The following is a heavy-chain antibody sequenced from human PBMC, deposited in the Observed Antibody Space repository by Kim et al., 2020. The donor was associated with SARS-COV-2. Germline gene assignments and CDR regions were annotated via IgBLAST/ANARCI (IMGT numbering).Heavy chain of an antibody. V-gene: IGHV3-33*06. D-gene: IGHD3-22*01. CDR1: GFTFSSYT. CDR2: IWCGGNKI. Sequence: GGSLRLSCAASGFTFSSYTMHWVRQAPGKGLEWVAVIWCGGNKIYYVYSVRGRFTISRDNSKNTLYLQMNSLRAEDTAVYYCANGCSSSCWDHLYW. J-gene: IGHJ2*01. CDR3: ANGCSSSCWDHLYW.